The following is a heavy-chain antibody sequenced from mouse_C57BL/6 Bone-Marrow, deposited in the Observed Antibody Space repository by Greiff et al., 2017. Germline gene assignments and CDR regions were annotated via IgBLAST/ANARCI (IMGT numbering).Heavy chain of an antibody. V-gene: IGHV5-16*01. CDR1: GFTFSDYY. CDR2: INYDGSST. CDR3: ARDPYYYGSSNYWYFDV. D-gene: IGHD1-1*01. Sequence: EVKLMESEGGLVQPGSSMKLSCTASGFTFSDYYMAWVRQVPEKGLEWVANINYDGSSTYYLDSLKSRFIISRDNAKNILYLQMSSLKSEDTATYYCARDPYYYGSSNYWYFDVWGTGTTVTVSS. J-gene: IGHJ1*03.